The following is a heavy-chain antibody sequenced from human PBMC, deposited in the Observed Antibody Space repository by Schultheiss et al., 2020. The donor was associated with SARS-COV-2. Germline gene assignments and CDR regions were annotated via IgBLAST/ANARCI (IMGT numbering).Heavy chain of an antibody. Sequence: SETLSLTCTVSGGSISSYYWSWIRQQPRKGLEWIGEINHSGSTNYNPSLKSRVTISVDTSKNQFSLKLSSVTAADTAVYYCARRARETTVTCWYFDLWGRGTLVTVSS. D-gene: IGHD4-17*01. CDR1: GGSISSYY. CDR2: INHSGST. V-gene: IGHV4-34*01. CDR3: ARRARETTVTCWYFDL. J-gene: IGHJ2*01.